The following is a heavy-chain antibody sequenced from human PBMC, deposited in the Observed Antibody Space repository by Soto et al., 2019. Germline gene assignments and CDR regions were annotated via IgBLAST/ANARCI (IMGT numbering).Heavy chain of an antibody. Sequence: EVQLVESGGGLVQPGGSLRLSCTASGFTFSDSWMTWVRQAPGKGLEWVARIKPDESEKKYADSVKGRFSISRDNAKNSMYWQMDSQRGEDTSVYYCVRGGSNYASWGQGTLVTVSS. CDR2: IKPDESEK. CDR3: VRGGSNYAS. CDR1: GFTFSDSW. D-gene: IGHD4-4*01. V-gene: IGHV3-7*01. J-gene: IGHJ5*02.